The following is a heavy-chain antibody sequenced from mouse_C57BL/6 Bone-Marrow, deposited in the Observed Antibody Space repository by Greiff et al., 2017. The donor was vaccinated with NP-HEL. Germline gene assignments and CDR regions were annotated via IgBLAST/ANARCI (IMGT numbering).Heavy chain of an antibody. D-gene: IGHD1-1*01. CDR3: ATNYYGSSYAMDY. V-gene: IGHV2-2*01. CDR1: GFSFTSYC. J-gene: IGHJ4*01. Sequence: QVQLKESGPGLVQPSQSLSISCTVSGFSFTSYCVHWVRQSPGKGLEWLGVIWRGGSTDYNEAFISRLSISKDNSKSQIFFKMNNLQADDTAIDDCATNYYGSSYAMDYWGQGTSVTVSS. CDR2: IWRGGST.